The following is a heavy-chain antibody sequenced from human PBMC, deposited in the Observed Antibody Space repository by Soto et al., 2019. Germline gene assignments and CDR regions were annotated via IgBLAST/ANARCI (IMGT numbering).Heavy chain of an antibody. CDR1: GGTFSSYA. CDR2: IIPSFGTA. J-gene: IGHJ4*02. V-gene: IGHV1-69*13. Sequence: SVKVSCKASGGTFSSYAISWLRQAPGQGLEWMGGIIPSFGTANYAQKFQGRVTITADESTSTAYMELSSLRSEDTAVYYCARCPPGYSSGWYFDYWGQGTLVTVSS. CDR3: ARCPPGYSSGWYFDY. D-gene: IGHD6-19*01.